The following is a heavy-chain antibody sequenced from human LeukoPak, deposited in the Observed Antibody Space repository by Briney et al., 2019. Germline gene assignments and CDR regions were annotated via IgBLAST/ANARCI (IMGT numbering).Heavy chain of an antibody. D-gene: IGHD2-15*01. J-gene: IGHJ4*02. CDR1: GFXFSDYY. Sequence: PGGSLRLSCAASGFXFSDYYMSWIRQAPGKGLEWVSYISSYSSYTNHADSVKGRFTISRDNAKNSLYLQMNSLRAEDTAVYYCARDRSGYCSGGTCYNFDYWGQGTLVTVSS. V-gene: IGHV3-11*05. CDR2: ISSYSSYT. CDR3: ARDRSGYCSGGTCYNFDY.